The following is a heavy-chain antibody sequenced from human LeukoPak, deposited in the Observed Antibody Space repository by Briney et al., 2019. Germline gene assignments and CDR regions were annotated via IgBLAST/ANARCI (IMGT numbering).Heavy chain of an antibody. D-gene: IGHD3-3*01. J-gene: IGHJ4*02. V-gene: IGHV4-59*01. CDR2: IFYSGST. Sequence: SQTLSLTCTVSGGSISSYCWSWIRQPAGKVLEWIGYIFYSGSTNYNPSLRSRVTISVDTSKNQFSLKLSSVTAADTAVYYCVRSDDFWSGYYGYWGQGTLVTVSS. CDR1: GGSISSYC. CDR3: VRSDDFWSGYYGY.